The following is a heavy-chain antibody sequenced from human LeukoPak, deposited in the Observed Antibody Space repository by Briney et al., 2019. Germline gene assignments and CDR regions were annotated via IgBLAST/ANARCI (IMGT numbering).Heavy chain of an antibody. CDR3: ATMYYYDSSGYPPSDY. J-gene: IGHJ4*02. V-gene: IGHV1-24*01. CDR1: GYTLTELS. D-gene: IGHD3-22*01. Sequence: ASVKVSCKVSGYTLTELSMHWVRQAPGKGLEWMGGFDPEDGETIYAQKFQGRATMTEDTSTDTAYMELSSLRSEDTAVYYCATMYYYDSSGYPPSDYWGQGTLVTVSS. CDR2: FDPEDGET.